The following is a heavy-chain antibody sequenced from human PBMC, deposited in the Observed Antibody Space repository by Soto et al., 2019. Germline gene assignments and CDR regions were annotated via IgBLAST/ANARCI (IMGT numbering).Heavy chain of an antibody. Sequence: QITLKESGPTLVKPTQTLTLTCTFSGFSLPTDRVGVGWIRQPPGKALEWLAVIYWDDTKTYRPSQKSRLTITKDTSKNQVALTMPDMDPVDTATYYCAHAYGGRSLYWGQGTLVTVSS. CDR1: GFSLPTDRVG. J-gene: IGHJ4*02. CDR3: AHAYGGRSLY. CDR2: IYWDDTK. D-gene: IGHD1-26*01. V-gene: IGHV2-5*02.